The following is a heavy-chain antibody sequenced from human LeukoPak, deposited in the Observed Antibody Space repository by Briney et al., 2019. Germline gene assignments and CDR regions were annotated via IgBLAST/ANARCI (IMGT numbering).Heavy chain of an antibody. V-gene: IGHV4-59*08. CDR2: IDYTGSS. J-gene: IGHJ4*02. CDR3: ARARRGYCSGGSCSYFDY. D-gene: IGHD2-15*01. Sequence: NPSETLSLTCTVSGNSISSYYWNWIRQPPGKGLEWIGYIDYTGSSNYNPSLKSRVSISVDTSKNQFSLKLSSVTAADTAVYYCARARRGYCSGGSCSYFDYWGQGTLVTVSS. CDR1: GNSISSYY.